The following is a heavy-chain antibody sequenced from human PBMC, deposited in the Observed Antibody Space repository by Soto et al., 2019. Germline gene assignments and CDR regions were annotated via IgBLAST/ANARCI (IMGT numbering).Heavy chain of an antibody. J-gene: IGHJ4*02. CDR3: ARDWGDPMVPAAHDY. CDR2: ISAYNGNT. CDR1: GYTFTSYG. Sequence: SVKVSCKASGYTFTSYGISCVGLARLQWLDWMGCISAYNGNTNYAQKLQGRVTMTTDTSTSTAYMELRSLRSDDTAVYYCARDWGDPMVPAAHDYWGQGTLVTVSS. V-gene: IGHV1-18*01. D-gene: IGHD2-2*01.